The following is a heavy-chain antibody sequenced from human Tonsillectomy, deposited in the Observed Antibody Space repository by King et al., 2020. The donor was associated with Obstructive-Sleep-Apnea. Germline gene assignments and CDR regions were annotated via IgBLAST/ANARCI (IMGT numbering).Heavy chain of an antibody. D-gene: IGHD3-9*01. CDR3: ARAFYDILGSYYSPPDY. CDR1: GYTFTSYD. CDR2: MNSNSGDT. J-gene: IGHJ4*02. Sequence: VQLVESGAEVKKPGASVKVSCKASGYTFTSYDVNWVRQATGQGLEWMGWMNSNSGDTGYALKFHGRRTMTRNTSTNTAYMELSSLGSEDTAVYYCARAFYDILGSYYSPPDYWGQGTLVTVSS. V-gene: IGHV1-8*01.